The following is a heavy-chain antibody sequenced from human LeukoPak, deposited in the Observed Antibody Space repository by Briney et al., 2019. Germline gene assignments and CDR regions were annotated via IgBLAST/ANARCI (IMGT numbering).Heavy chain of an antibody. CDR1: GYTFTSYY. Sequence: ASVKVSCKASGYTFTSYYMHWVRQAPGQGLEWMGIINPSGGSTSYAQKFQGRVTMTRDTSTSTAYMELRSLRSDDTAVYYCARENLDTIFGVVIIRGMDVWGQGTTVTVSS. D-gene: IGHD3-3*01. J-gene: IGHJ6*02. CDR3: ARENLDTIFGVVIIRGMDV. CDR2: INPSGGST. V-gene: IGHV1-46*01.